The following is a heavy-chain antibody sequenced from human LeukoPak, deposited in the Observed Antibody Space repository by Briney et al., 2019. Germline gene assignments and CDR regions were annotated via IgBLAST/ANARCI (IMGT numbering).Heavy chain of an antibody. Sequence: RPSETLSLTCAVYGGSFSGYYWSWIRQPPGKGLEWIGEINHSGSTNYNPSLKSRVTISVDTSKNQFSLKLSSVTAADTAVYYCATSRIAAAGWVPVRARNWFDPWGQGTLVTVSS. CDR1: GGSFSGYY. D-gene: IGHD6-13*01. J-gene: IGHJ5*02. CDR2: INHSGST. V-gene: IGHV4-34*01. CDR3: ATSRIAAAGWVPVRARNWFDP.